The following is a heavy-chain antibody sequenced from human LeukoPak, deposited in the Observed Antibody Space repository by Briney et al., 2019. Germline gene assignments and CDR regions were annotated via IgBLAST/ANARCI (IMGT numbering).Heavy chain of an antibody. CDR3: ARDGSGSGSPFDY. V-gene: IGHV4-38-2*02. CDR2: IYHSGTT. Sequence: SETLSLTCTVSGYFISSGYYWAWIRPPPGKGLEWIGSIYHSGTTYYNPSLKSRVTISVDTSKNQFSLKLNSVTAADTAVYYCARDGSGSGSPFDYWGQGTLVTVSA. CDR1: GYFISSGYY. D-gene: IGHD3-22*01. J-gene: IGHJ4*02.